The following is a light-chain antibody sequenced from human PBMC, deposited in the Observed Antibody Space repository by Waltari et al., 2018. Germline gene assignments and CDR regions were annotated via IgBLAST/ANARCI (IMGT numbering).Light chain of an antibody. CDR3: QAWDNTTPV. CDR2: QDN. CDR1: KLADKY. J-gene: IGLJ1*01. V-gene: IGLV3-1*01. Sequence: SYELTQPPSVSVSPGQTASITCSGDKLADKYACWYQQKPGQSPVLVIYQDNKRPSGIPGRFSGSKSGNTATLTISGAQALDEADYYCQAWDNTTPVFGTGTKVTVL.